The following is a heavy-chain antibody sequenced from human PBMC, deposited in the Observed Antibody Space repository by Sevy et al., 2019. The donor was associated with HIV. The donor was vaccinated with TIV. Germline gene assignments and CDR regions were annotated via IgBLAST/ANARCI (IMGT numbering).Heavy chain of an antibody. CDR3: AKGFIAVAGTSLVGPFQH. D-gene: IGHD6-19*01. Sequence: GGSLRLSCAASGFTFSSYGMHWVRQAPGKGLEWVAFIRYDGSNKYYADAVKGRFTISRDNSKNTLYLQMNSLCAGVTAVYYGAKGFIAVAGTSLVGPFQHWGQGTLVTVSS. CDR2: IRYDGSNK. CDR1: GFTFSSYG. J-gene: IGHJ1*01. V-gene: IGHV3-30*02.